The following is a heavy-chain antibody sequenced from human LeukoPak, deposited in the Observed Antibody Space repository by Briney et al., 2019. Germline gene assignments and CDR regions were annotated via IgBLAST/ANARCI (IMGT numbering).Heavy chain of an antibody. J-gene: IGHJ4*02. CDR1: GYTFTDYY. CDR2: MNPNSGNT. Sequence: GASVKVSCKASGYTFTDYYMHWVRQATGQGLEWMGWMNPNSGNTGYGQSFQGRITMTRDISIGTAYMELSNLTSEDTAIYYCTRGSSGRRDNWGQGTLVTVSA. D-gene: IGHD6-19*01. CDR3: TRGSSGRRDN. V-gene: IGHV1-8*02.